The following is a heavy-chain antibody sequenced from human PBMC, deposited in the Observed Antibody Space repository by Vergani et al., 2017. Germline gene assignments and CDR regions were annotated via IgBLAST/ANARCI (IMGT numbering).Heavy chain of an antibody. D-gene: IGHD6-13*01. V-gene: IGHV1-24*01. CDR3: ATSGWQQLGAFDI. J-gene: IGHJ3*02. Sequence: VQLVQSGAAVKKPGASVKVSCTVSGYTLTELSMHWVRQAPGKGLAWMGGVDPEDGETIYAQKVQVRVTMTEDTATDTAYMELSSLRSEDTAVYYCATSGWQQLGAFDIWGQGTMVTVSS. CDR2: VDPEDGET. CDR1: GYTLTELS.